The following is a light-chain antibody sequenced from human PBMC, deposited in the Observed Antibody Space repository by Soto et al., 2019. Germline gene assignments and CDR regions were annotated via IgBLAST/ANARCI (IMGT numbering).Light chain of an antibody. CDR3: QQHIGWPLT. J-gene: IGKJ4*01. CDR2: EAS. Sequence: EIVLTQSPATLSLSPGERVTLSCMASQTVSSSLAWYQHKPGQAHRLIIYEASNRATGIPARFSGSGSGTDFTLTISILEPEDFAVYYCQQHIGWPLTFGGGTKVEI. CDR1: QTVSSS. V-gene: IGKV3-11*01.